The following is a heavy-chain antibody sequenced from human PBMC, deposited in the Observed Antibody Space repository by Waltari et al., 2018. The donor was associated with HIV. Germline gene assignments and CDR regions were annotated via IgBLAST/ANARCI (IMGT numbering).Heavy chain of an antibody. J-gene: IGHJ4*02. CDR3: ARLYGSGSYRYDY. Sequence: QVQLQESGPGLVKPSETLSLTCAVSGYSISSGYYWGWIRQPPGKGLEWIGSIYHSGSTYHNPSLKSRVTISVDTSKNQFSLKLSSVTAADTAVYYCARLYGSGSYRYDYWGQGTLVTVSS. CDR2: IYHSGST. CDR1: GYSISSGYY. V-gene: IGHV4-38-2*01. D-gene: IGHD3-10*01.